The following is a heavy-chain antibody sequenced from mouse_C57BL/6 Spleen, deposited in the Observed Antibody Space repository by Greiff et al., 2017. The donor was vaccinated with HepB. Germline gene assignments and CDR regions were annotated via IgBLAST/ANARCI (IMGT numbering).Heavy chain of an antibody. CDR3: ARKLGLYFDY. D-gene: IGHD4-1*01. V-gene: IGHV1-50*01. J-gene: IGHJ2*01. CDR1: GYTFTSYW. CDR2: IDPSDSYT. Sequence: QVQLKQPGAELVKPGASVKLSCKASGYTFTSYWMQWVKQRPGQGLEWIGEIDPSDSYTNYNQKFKGKATLTVDTSSSTAYMQLSSLTSEDSAVYYCARKLGLYFDYWGQGTTLTVSS.